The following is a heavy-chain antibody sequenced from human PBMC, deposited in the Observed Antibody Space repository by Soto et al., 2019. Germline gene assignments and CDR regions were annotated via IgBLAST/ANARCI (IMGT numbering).Heavy chain of an antibody. V-gene: IGHV3-7*03. Sequence: GGSLRLSCAASGFTFSSYWMSWVRQAPGKGLEWVANIKQDGSEKYYVDSVKGRFTISRDNAKNSLYLQMNSLRAEDTAVYYCARDPPYSSSWYFDYWGQGTLVTVFS. J-gene: IGHJ4*02. D-gene: IGHD6-13*01. CDR2: IKQDGSEK. CDR1: GFTFSSYW. CDR3: ARDPPYSSSWYFDY.